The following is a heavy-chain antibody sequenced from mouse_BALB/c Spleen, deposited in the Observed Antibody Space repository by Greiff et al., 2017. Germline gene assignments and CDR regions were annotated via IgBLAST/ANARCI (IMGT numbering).Heavy chain of an antibody. D-gene: IGHD2-4*01. CDR2: IDPSNSET. CDR1: GYTFTSYW. Sequence: VKLMESGPELVRPGASVKMSCKASGYTFTSYWMHWVKQRPGQGLEWIGMIDPSNSETRLNQKFKDKATLNVDKSSNTAYMQLSSLTSEDSAVYYCARRDDYVPYAMDYWGQGTSVTVSS. V-gene: IGHV1S127*01. J-gene: IGHJ4*01. CDR3: ARRDDYVPYAMDY.